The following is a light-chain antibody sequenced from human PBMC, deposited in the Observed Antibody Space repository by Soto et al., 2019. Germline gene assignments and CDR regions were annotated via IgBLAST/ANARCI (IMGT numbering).Light chain of an antibody. V-gene: IGLV4-69*01. CDR1: SGHSNYV. J-gene: IGLJ2*01. Sequence: QPVLTQSPSASASLGASVKLTCTLSSGHSNYVIAWHQQQPEKGPRYLMKLNSDGSHSKGDGIPDRFSGSSSGAERYLTISSLQSEDEADYYCQTWDTGTRVFGGGTKLTVL. CDR3: QTWDTGTRV. CDR2: LNSDGSH.